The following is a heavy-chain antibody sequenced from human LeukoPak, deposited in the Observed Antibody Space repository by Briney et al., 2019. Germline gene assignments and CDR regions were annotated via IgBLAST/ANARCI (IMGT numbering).Heavy chain of an antibody. J-gene: IGHJ3*02. Sequence: SETLSLTCTASGGSISRYYWSWIRQPAGKGLEWIGRIYPRGSTNDNPSLKTRVTMSVDTSKNQFSLKLTSVTAADTAVYYCARGRYCSADICSGGDAFDIWGQGTMVSVSS. D-gene: IGHD2-15*01. V-gene: IGHV4-4*07. CDR1: GGSISRYY. CDR3: ARGRYCSADICSGGDAFDI. CDR2: IYPRGST.